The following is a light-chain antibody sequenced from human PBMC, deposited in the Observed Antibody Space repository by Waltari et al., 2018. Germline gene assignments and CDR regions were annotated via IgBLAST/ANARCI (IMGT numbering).Light chain of an antibody. CDR1: QSVSSN. V-gene: IGKV3-15*01. J-gene: IGKJ4*01. CDR2: GAS. CDR3: QQYHNWPPLT. Sequence: EILRTRSPATLSVSPGELATIFCRASQSVSSNLAWYQQKPGQAPRLLIYGASTRATGIPARFSGSGSGTEFTLTISSLQSEDFAVYYCQQYHNWPPLTFGGGTKVEMK.